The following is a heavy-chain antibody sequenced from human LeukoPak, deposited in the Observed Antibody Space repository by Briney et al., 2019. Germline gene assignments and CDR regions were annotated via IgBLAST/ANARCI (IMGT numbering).Heavy chain of an antibody. D-gene: IGHD3-10*01. V-gene: IGHV3-74*01. Sequence: GGSLRLSCAASGITFSGAWMHWVRQAPGKGLVWVSRINDDGSFRRYANSVKGRFTISRDNAKNTMFLQMDSLRAEDTAVYYCARVSGPGMNEYYHLWGQGTLVTVSS. J-gene: IGHJ1*01. CDR2: INDDGSFR. CDR3: ARVSGPGMNEYYHL. CDR1: GITFSGAW.